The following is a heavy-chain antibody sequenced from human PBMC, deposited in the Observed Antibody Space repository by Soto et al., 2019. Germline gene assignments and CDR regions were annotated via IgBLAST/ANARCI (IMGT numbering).Heavy chain of an antibody. Sequence: PGGSLRLSCAASGFTFSSYAMHWVRQAPGKGLEWVAVISYDGSNKYYADSVKGRFTISRDNSKNTLYLQMNSLRAEDTAVYYCARDYGGDAFDIWGQGTMVTVSS. J-gene: IGHJ3*02. D-gene: IGHD4-17*01. CDR1: GFTFSSYA. CDR2: ISYDGSNK. V-gene: IGHV3-30-3*01. CDR3: ARDYGGDAFDI.